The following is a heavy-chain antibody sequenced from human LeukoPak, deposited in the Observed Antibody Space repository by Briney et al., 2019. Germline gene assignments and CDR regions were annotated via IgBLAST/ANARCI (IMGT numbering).Heavy chain of an antibody. CDR1: GYTFTNSA. CDR3: AREGVAGLVDYMDV. D-gene: IGHD6-19*01. V-gene: IGHV7-4-1*02. Sequence: GASVKVSCKASGYTFTNSAMNWVRQAPGQGLEWMGWINTDTGNPTYAQGFTGRFVFSLDTSVSTAYLQISSLKAEDTAVYYCAREGVAGLVDYMDVWGKGTTVTVSS. CDR2: INTDTGNP. J-gene: IGHJ6*03.